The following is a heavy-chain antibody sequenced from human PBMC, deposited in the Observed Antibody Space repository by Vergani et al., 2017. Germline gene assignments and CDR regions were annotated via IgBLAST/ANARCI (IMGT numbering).Heavy chain of an antibody. J-gene: IGHJ6*02. CDR1: GGTFSSYT. CDR3: ARPSNSSSXYQTRQDYYYYGMDV. D-gene: IGHD6-13*01. CDR2: IIPILGIA. Sequence: QVQLVQSGAEVKKPGSSVKVSCKASGGTFSSYTISWVRQAPGQRLEWMGRIIPILGIANYAQKFQGRVTITADKSTSTAYMELSSLRSEDTAVYYCARPSNSSSXYQTRQDYYYYGMDVWGQGTTVTVSS. V-gene: IGHV1-69*02.